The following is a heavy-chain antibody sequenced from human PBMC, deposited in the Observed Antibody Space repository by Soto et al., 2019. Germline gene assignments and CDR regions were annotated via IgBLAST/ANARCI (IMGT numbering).Heavy chain of an antibody. CDR2: INPNSGGT. CDR1: GYTFTGYY. J-gene: IGHJ4*02. CDR3: ARANPYYYDSSGYYVFDY. Sequence: ASVKVSCKASGYTFTGYYMHWVRQAPGQGLEWMGWINPNSGGTNYAQKFQGWVTMTRDTSISTAYMELSRLRSDDTAVYYCARANPYYYDSSGYYVFDYWGQGTLVTVS. D-gene: IGHD3-22*01. V-gene: IGHV1-2*04.